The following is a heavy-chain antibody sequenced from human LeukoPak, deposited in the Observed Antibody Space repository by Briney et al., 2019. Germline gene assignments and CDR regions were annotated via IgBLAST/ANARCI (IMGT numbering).Heavy chain of an antibody. CDR2: IYYTGST. D-gene: IGHD6-6*01. Sequence: SETLSLTCTVSGGSVSSDSYYWSWIRQPPGKGLEWIGYIYYTGSTNYNPSLKSRVTISVDTSKNQFSLKLSSVTAADTAVYYCARAGLGSSAGYWGQGTLVTVSS. J-gene: IGHJ4*02. V-gene: IGHV4-61*01. CDR1: GGSVSSDSYY. CDR3: ARAGLGSSAGY.